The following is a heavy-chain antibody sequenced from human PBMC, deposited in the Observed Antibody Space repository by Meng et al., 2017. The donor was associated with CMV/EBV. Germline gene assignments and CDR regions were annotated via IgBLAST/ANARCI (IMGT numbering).Heavy chain of an antibody. V-gene: IGHV3-7*02. CDR2: IKNDGSER. D-gene: IGHD4-17*01. CDR1: GLPISNYW. CDR3: RLGHYSQD. Sequence: LVEVGGVLVLPGGSLRLSCEASGLPISNYWMSWVRQAPEKGLEWVANIKNDGSERYYVDSVKGRFSISRDNADNSLYLQMNNLRAEDTAVYYCRLGHYSQDWGQGTLVTVSS. J-gene: IGHJ4*02.